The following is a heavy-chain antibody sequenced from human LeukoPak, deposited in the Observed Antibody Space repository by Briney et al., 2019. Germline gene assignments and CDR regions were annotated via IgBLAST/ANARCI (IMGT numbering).Heavy chain of an antibody. Sequence: SQTLSLTCTVSGGSISSGSYYWSWIRQPAGKGLEWIGRIYTSGSTNYNPSLKSRVTISVDTSKNQFSLKLSSVTAADTAVYYCAGDWEVVVIPNYYYYYMDVWGKGTTVTVSS. CDR3: AGDWEVVVIPNYYYYYMDV. CDR1: GGSISSGSYY. V-gene: IGHV4-61*02. CDR2: IYTSGST. D-gene: IGHD3-22*01. J-gene: IGHJ6*03.